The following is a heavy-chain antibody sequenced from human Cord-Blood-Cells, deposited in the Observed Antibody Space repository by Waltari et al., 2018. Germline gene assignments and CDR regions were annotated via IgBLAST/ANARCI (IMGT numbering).Heavy chain of an antibody. CDR2: ISAYNGNT. D-gene: IGHD3-22*01. CDR1: GYTFTSYG. Sequence: QVQLVQSGAEVKKPGAPVKVSCKASGYTFTSYGLSCVRPAPGQGLEWMGWISAYNGNTNYAQKLQGRVTMTTDTSTSTAYMELRSLRSDDTAVYYCARVYYYDSSGYYPPDYWGQGTLVTVSS. CDR3: ARVYYYDSSGYYPPDY. V-gene: IGHV1-18*01. J-gene: IGHJ4*02.